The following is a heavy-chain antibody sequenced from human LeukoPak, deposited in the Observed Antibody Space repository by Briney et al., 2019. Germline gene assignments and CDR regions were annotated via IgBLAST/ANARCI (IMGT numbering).Heavy chain of an antibody. D-gene: IGHD2-15*01. CDR3: AKDRWSLGSSASSLDY. CDR1: EFSVGSNY. V-gene: IGHV3-30*02. Sequence: TGGSLRLSCAASEFSVGSNYMTWVRQAPGKGLEWVAFIRYDGSNEYYADSVKGRFTISRDNSKSTLYLQMNSLRAEDTAVYYCAKDRWSLGSSASSLDYWGQGTLVTASS. CDR2: IRYDGSNE. J-gene: IGHJ4*02.